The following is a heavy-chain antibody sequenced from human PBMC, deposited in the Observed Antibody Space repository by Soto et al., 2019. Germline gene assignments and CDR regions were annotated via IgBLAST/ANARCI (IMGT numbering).Heavy chain of an antibody. D-gene: IGHD3-22*01. CDR3: ARQERDYYYDSSGYYAWFDP. CDR1: GGSIGSSSYY. Sequence: SETLSLTCTVSGGSIGSSSYYWGWIRQPPGKGLEWIGSIYYSGSTYYNPSLKSRVTISVDTSKNQFSLKLSSVTAADTAVYYCARQERDYYYDSSGYYAWFDPWGQGTLVTVSS. J-gene: IGHJ5*02. CDR2: IYYSGST. V-gene: IGHV4-39*01.